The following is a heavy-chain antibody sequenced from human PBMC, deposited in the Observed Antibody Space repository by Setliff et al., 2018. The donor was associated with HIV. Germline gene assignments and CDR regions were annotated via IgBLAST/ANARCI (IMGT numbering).Heavy chain of an antibody. CDR2: TIPMFGTA. CDR1: GGTFGIYG. CDR3: ARESACSSTSCPKVLDY. J-gene: IGHJ4*02. Sequence: SVKVSCKASGGTFGIYGISWVRQAPGQGLEWMGGTIPMFGTANYAQKFQGRVTITTDESTNTGYMELSSLRSEDTAVYYCARESACSSTSCPKVLDYWGQRTLVTVSS. D-gene: IGHD2-2*01. V-gene: IGHV1-69*05.